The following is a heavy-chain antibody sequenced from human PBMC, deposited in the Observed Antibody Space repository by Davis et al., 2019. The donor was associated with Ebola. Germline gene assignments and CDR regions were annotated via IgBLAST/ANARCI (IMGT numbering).Heavy chain of an antibody. Sequence: ASVKVSCKASGYTFTSYDINWVRQATGQGLEWMGWMNPHSGNTGYAQKFQGRVTMTRDTSISTAYMELSRLRSDDTAVYYCAKSIPRYCSSTSCYASYNWFDPWGQGTLVTVSS. J-gene: IGHJ5*02. V-gene: IGHV1-8*01. CDR1: GYTFTSYD. CDR2: MNPHSGNT. D-gene: IGHD2-2*01. CDR3: AKSIPRYCSSTSCYASYNWFDP.